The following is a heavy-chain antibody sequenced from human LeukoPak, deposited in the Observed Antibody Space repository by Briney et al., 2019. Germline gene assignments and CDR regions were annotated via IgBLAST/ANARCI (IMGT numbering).Heavy chain of an antibody. V-gene: IGHV1-3*03. CDR3: ARGAQRGYCSGGSCYAPYYYYMDV. J-gene: IGHJ6*03. CDR1: GYTFTNYA. Sequence: ASVKVSCKASGYTFTNYAMHWVRQAPGQRLEWMGWINAGNGNTKYSQEFQGRVTITRDTSASTAYMELSSLRSEDMAVYYCARGAQRGYCSGGSCYAPYYYYMDVWGKGTTVTVSS. D-gene: IGHD2-15*01. CDR2: INAGNGNT.